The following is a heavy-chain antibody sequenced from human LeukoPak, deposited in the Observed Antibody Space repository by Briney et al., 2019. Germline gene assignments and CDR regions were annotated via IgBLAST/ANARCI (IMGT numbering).Heavy chain of an antibody. CDR3: AKGKAVAARPNWFDP. CDR2: ISGSGGST. V-gene: IGHV3-23*01. CDR1: GFTFSSYA. Sequence: PGGSLRLSCVASGFTFSSYAMSWVRQAPGKGLEWVSAISGSGGSTYYADSVKGRFTISRDNSKNTLYLQMNNLRAEDTAVYYCAKGKAVAARPNWFDPWGQGTLVTVSS. J-gene: IGHJ5*02. D-gene: IGHD6-6*01.